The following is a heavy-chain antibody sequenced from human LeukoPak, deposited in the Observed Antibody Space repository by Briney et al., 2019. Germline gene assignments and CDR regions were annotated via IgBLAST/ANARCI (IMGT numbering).Heavy chain of an antibody. CDR1: GFTFSSYA. CDR3: AKDEADGYCSGGSCPHTLFDY. CDR2: ISGSGGST. V-gene: IGHV3-23*01. D-gene: IGHD2-15*01. Sequence: PGGFLRLSCAASGFTFSSYAMSWVRQAPGKGLEWVSAISGSGGSTYYADSVKGRFTISRDNSKNTLYLQMNSLRAEDTAVYYCAKDEADGYCSGGSCPHTLFDYWGQGTLVTVSS. J-gene: IGHJ4*02.